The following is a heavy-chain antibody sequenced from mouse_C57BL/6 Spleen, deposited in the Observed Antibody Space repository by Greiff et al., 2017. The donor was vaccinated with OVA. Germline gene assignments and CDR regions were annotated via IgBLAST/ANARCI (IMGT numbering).Heavy chain of an antibody. V-gene: IGHV1-53*01. CDR3: AGGDGMFPSNYYAFDD. D-gene: IGHD2-3*01. CDR2: INPSNGGT. CDR1: GYTFTSYW. J-gene: IGHJ4*01. Sequence: VQLQQPGPELVKPGASVKLSCKASGYTFTSYWMHWVKQRPGPGLEWIGNINPSNGGTNYNEKFKSKATLTVDKSSSTAYMQLSSLTSWDSAVYDCAGGDGMFPSNYYAFDDWGKGTTVTVSS.